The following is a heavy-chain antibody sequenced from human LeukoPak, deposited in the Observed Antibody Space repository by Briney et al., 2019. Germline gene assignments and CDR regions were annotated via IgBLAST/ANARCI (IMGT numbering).Heavy chain of an antibody. J-gene: IGHJ4*02. V-gene: IGHV3-23*01. CDR2: ISGSGGST. CDR1: GFTFSSYA. Sequence: GGSLRLSCAASGFTFSSYAMSWVRQAPGKGLEWVSAISGSGGSTYYADSVKGRFTISRDNSKNTLYLQMNSLRAKDTAVYYCAKDPLYYYDSSGYSWGQGTLVTVSS. D-gene: IGHD3-22*01. CDR3: AKDPLYYYDSSGYS.